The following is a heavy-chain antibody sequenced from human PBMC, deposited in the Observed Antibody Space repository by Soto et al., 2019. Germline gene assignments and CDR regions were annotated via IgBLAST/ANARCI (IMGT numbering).Heavy chain of an antibody. CDR2: ISAYNGNT. CDR1: GYTFTSYC. V-gene: IGHV1-18*01. CDR3: ARDQTGTLDY. J-gene: IGHJ4*02. D-gene: IGHD1-1*01. Sequence: ASVNVSCQSSGYTFTSYCISWVRQAPGQGLEWMGWISAYNGNTNCAQKLQGRVTMTTDTSTSTAYMELRSLRSDDTAVYYCARDQTGTLDYWGQGTQVTVSS.